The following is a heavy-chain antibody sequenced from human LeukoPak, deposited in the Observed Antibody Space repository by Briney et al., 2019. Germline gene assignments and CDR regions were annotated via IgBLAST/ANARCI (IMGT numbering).Heavy chain of an antibody. J-gene: IGHJ4*02. CDR3: ARQPWNMGAYYFDL. D-gene: IGHD1-26*01. CDR1: DVSISSYY. CDR2: IYYSGST. Sequence: SETLSLTCTVSDVSISSYYWSWIRQPPGKGLEWIGYIYYSGSTKYNPSLTSRVTISIDTSKNQFSPKLNSVTATDTAVYYCARQPWNMGAYYFDLWGQGTLVTVSS. V-gene: IGHV4-59*08.